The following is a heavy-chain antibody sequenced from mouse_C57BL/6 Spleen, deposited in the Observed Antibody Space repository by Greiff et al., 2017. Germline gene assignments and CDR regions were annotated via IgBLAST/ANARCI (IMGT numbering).Heavy chain of an antibody. CDR3: ARLYGRSQND. V-gene: IGHV5-6*02. J-gene: IGHJ2*01. CDR2: ISSGGSYT. Sequence: EVKLVESGGDLVKPGGSLKLSCAASGFTFSSYGMSWVRQTPDKRLEWVATISSGGSYTYYPDSVKGRFTISRDNAKNTLYLQMSSLKSEDTAMYYCARLYGRSQNDWGQGTTLTVSS. CDR1: GFTFSSYG. D-gene: IGHD1-1*01.